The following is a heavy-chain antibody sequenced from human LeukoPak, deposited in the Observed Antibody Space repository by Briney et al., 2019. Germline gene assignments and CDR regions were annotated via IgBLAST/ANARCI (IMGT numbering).Heavy chain of an antibody. CDR1: GGSISSSNW. J-gene: IGHJ4*02. Sequence: SETLSLTCAVSGGSISSSNWWSWVRQPPGTGLEWIGEIYHSGSTNYNPSLKSRVTISVDKSKNQFSLKLSSVTAADTAVYYCARDPFGYGYFDYWGQGTPVTVSS. D-gene: IGHD4-17*01. CDR3: ARDPFGYGYFDY. V-gene: IGHV4-4*02. CDR2: IYHSGST.